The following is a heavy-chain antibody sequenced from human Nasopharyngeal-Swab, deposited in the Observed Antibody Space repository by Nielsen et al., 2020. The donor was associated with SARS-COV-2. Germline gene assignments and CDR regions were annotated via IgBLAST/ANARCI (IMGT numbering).Heavy chain of an antibody. V-gene: IGHV3-33*06. J-gene: IGHJ6*02. CDR1: GFTFSSYG. CDR2: IWYDGSNK. CDR3: AKGGGRDYYDSSGYYRADYYYGMDV. Sequence: GESLKISCAASGFTFSSYGMHWVRQAPGKGPEWVAVIWYDGSNKYYADSVKGRFTISRDNSKNTLYLQMNSLRAEDTAVYYCAKGGGRDYYDSSGYYRADYYYGMDVWGQGTTVTVSS. D-gene: IGHD3-22*01.